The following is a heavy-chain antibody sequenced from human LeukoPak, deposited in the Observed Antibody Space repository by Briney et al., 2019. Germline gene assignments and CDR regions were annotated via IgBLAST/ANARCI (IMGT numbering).Heavy chain of an antibody. CDR3: ATGQGLRTVLSHGY. J-gene: IGHJ4*02. CDR2: ISDSGGST. V-gene: IGHV3-23*01. D-gene: IGHD3/OR15-3a*01. CDR1: GFTFSSYV. Sequence: PGGSLRLSCAASGFTFSSYVMSWVRQAPGKGLEWVSGISDSGGSTYYADSVKGRFTISRDNSKNTLYLQMNSLRAEDTAVYYCATGQGLRTVLSHGYWGQGTLVTVSS.